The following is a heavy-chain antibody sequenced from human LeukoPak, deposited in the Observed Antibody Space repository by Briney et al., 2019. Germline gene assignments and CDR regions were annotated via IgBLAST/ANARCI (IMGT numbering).Heavy chain of an antibody. Sequence: GGALSLSCAASGFPFRSHWMSWVRPAPGKGLEWVANIKQDGSEKYYVGSVKGRFTISRDNGRNSLYLQTSSLRAEDTAVYYCARDSGRRGESESGYYDYWGQGTLVTVSS. CDR3: ARDSGRRGESESGYYDY. CDR2: IKQDGSEK. V-gene: IGHV3-7*01. D-gene: IGHD3-22*01. CDR1: GFPFRSHW. J-gene: IGHJ4*02.